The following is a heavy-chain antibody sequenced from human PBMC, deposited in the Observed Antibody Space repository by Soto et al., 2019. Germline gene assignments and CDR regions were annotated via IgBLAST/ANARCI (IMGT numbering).Heavy chain of an antibody. Sequence: QVLLQQWGAGLLKPSETLSLTCAVNGGPFSGYYWSWIRQPPGKGLEWIGEMNPGVSSNYNPSLKSRVTVSVDTSKKQFSLKLTSVTAADTAVYYCARGLRRGRVGNWFNPRGQGTLVTVSS. J-gene: IGHJ5*02. CDR1: GGPFSGYY. CDR3: ARGLRRGRVGNWFNP. V-gene: IGHV4-34*01. CDR2: MNPGVSS. D-gene: IGHD3-10*01.